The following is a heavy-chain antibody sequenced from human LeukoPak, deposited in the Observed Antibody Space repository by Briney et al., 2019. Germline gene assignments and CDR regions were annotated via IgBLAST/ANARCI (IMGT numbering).Heavy chain of an antibody. Sequence: GGSLRLSCAASGFTFSSYAMSWVRQAPGKGLEWVSPISVSGTGTYYTDSVKGRFTISRDNSKNTLYLQMNSLRVEDTAVYYCAKDPSSSWPYYFDSWGQGTLVTVSS. V-gene: IGHV3-23*01. CDR1: GFTFSSYA. D-gene: IGHD6-13*01. J-gene: IGHJ4*02. CDR2: ISVSGTGT. CDR3: AKDPSSSWPYYFDS.